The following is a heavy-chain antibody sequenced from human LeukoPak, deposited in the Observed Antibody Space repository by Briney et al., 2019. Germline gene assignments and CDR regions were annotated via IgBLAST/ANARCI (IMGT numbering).Heavy chain of an antibody. CDR2: IYYSGST. Sequence: PSETLSLTCTVSGGSISSYYWSWIRQPPGKGLEWIGYIYYSGSTNYNPPLKSRVTISVDTSKNQFSLKLSSVTAADTAVYYCARNVVVPAATWFDPWGQGTLVTVSS. CDR1: GGSISSYY. V-gene: IGHV4-59*01. J-gene: IGHJ5*02. CDR3: ARNVVVPAATWFDP. D-gene: IGHD2-2*01.